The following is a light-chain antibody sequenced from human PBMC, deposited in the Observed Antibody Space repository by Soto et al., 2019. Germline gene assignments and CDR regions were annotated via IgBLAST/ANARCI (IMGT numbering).Light chain of an antibody. CDR1: QSVSNH. CDR2: GAS. CDR3: QHYYDWPRT. J-gene: IGKJ1*01. Sequence: EVVMTQSPATLSVSPGEGATLSCRASQSVSNHLAWYQQRPGQAPRLLIYGASTRATGIPARFSGSGSGTEFTLTICSLQSEDFALYYCQHYYDWPRTFGQGTKVEIK. V-gene: IGKV3-15*01.